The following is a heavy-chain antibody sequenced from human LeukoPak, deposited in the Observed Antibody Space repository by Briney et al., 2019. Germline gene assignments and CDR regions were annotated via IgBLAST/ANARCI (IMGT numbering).Heavy chain of an antibody. D-gene: IGHD3-22*01. J-gene: IGHJ4*02. CDR1: GFTFSTYG. Sequence: PGGSLRLSCAASGFTFSTYGMHWVRQAPGKGLEWVAIISYDGSNEYYADSVKGRFTISRDNSKNTVSLQMNSLRAEDTAVCYCARTYYYDSSGWRLDYWGQGTLVTVSS. CDR3: ARTYYYDSSGWRLDY. V-gene: IGHV3-30*03. CDR2: ISYDGSNE.